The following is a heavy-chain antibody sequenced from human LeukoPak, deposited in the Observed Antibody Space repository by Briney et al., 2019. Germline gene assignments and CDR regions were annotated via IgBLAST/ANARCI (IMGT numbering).Heavy chain of an antibody. CDR3: ARDGLSGSGVIYYYYYYYMDV. Sequence: SETPSLTCTVSGGSISSYYWSWIRQPPGKGLEWIGYIYYSGSTNYNPSLKSRVTISVDTSKNQFSLKLSSVTAADTAVYYCARDGLSGSGVIYYYYYYYMDVWGKGTTVTVSS. CDR1: GGSISSYY. D-gene: IGHD2-21*01. CDR2: IYYSGST. V-gene: IGHV4-59*01. J-gene: IGHJ6*03.